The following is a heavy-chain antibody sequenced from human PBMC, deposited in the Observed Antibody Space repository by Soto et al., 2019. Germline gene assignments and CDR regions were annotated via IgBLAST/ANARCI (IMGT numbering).Heavy chain of an antibody. V-gene: IGHV3-30-3*01. J-gene: IGHJ4*02. D-gene: IGHD4-17*01. CDR2: ISYNGSNK. CDR1: GFTFSSYA. CDR3: ARAYTVTTSDFDY. Sequence: QVQLVESGGGLVQPGRSLRLSGAASGFTFSSYAMHWVRQAPGKGLEWVAVISYNGSNKYYADSVKGRFTISRDNSKNTLYLQMNSRRAEDTAVYYCARAYTVTTSDFDYWGQGTLVTVSS.